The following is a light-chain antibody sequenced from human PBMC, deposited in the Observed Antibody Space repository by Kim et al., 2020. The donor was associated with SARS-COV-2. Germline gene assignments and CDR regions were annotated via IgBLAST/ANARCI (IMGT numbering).Light chain of an antibody. CDR2: DVT. CDR1: RFDVGAYSY. Sequence: GQPITISCTGGRFDVGAYSYVSWYQQSPGKAPKLLIYDVTQRPSGVSKRFSGSKSGRTASLTITALRAEDEADYYCSSYTVTGTYVFGSGTKVTVL. J-gene: IGLJ1*01. V-gene: IGLV2-14*03. CDR3: SSYTVTGTYV.